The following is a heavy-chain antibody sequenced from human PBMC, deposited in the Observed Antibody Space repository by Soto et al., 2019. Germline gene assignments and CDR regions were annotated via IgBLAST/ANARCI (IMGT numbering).Heavy chain of an antibody. V-gene: IGHV3-30-3*01. CDR2: ISYDGSNK. CDR3: AREFGSSQYYFDY. CDR1: GFTFSSLA. Sequence: GGSLRLPCGAVGFTFSSLAVRRVRQAPGKGLEWVAVISYDGSNKYYADSVKGRFTISRDNSKNTLYLQMNSLRAEDTAVYYCAREFGSSQYYFDYWGQGTLVTVSS. J-gene: IGHJ4*02. D-gene: IGHD1-26*01.